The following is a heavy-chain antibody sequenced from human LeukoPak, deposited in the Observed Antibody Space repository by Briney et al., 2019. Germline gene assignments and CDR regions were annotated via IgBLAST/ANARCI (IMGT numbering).Heavy chain of an antibody. D-gene: IGHD5-24*01. CDR1: GFTFSSYA. CDR2: ISHDGGDK. J-gene: IGHJ5*02. Sequence: GGSLRLSCAASGFTFSSYAMHWVRQAPGKGLEGVAVISHDGGDKYYADSVKGRFTISRDNSKNTMYLQMNSLRVDDTAVYYCARDYLQLWLKGWFDPWGQGTLVTVSS. CDR3: ARDYLQLWLKGWFDP. V-gene: IGHV3-30*04.